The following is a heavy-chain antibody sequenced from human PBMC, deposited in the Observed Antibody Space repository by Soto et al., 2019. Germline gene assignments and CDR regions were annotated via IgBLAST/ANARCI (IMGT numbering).Heavy chain of an antibody. D-gene: IGHD6-13*01. V-gene: IGHV4-34*01. Sequence: QVQLQQWGAGLLKPSETLSLTCAVYGGSFSGYYWSWIRQPPGKGLEWIGEINHSGRTNYNPSLKSRVTISVDTSKNQFSLKLSSVTAADTAVDYCAGIAADGTWFAPWGQGTLVTVSS. CDR1: GGSFSGYY. CDR3: AGIAADGTWFAP. J-gene: IGHJ5*02. CDR2: INHSGRT.